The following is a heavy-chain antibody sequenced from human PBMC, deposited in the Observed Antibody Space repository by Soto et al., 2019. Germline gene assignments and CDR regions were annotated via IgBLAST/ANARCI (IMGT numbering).Heavy chain of an antibody. V-gene: IGHV3-33*01. CDR2: IWNAGNNK. CDR3: ARGPDYSNFGYFDY. D-gene: IGHD4-4*01. Sequence: GGSLRLSCAASGFTFISHAMNWVRQAPGKGLEWVALIWNAGNNKYYTDAGSVKGRFTISRDNSRNTLYLEMNSVRADDTAVYYCARGPDYSNFGYFDYWGQGTLVTVSS. J-gene: IGHJ4*02. CDR1: GFTFISHA.